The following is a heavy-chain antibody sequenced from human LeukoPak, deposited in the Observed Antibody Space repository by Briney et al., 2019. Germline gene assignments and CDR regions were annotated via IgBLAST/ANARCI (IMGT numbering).Heavy chain of an antibody. J-gene: IGHJ4*02. CDR3: AKDSRYSSGWLDY. V-gene: IGHV3-23*01. CDR2: ISGSGGST. D-gene: IGHD6-19*01. Sequence: PGGSLRLSCAVSGFTFSSYVMSWVRQAPGKGLEWVSAISGSGGSTYYADSVKGRFTISRDNSKNTLYLQMNSLRAEDTAVYYCAKDSRYSSGWLDYWGQGTLVTVSS. CDR1: GFTFSSYV.